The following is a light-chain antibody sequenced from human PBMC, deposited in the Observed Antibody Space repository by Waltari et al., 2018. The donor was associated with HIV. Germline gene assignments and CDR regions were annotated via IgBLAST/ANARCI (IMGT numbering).Light chain of an antibody. J-gene: IGKJ1*01. Sequence: EMTKYPSTLSASVGDSVTITCRASQSISSWLAWYQQKPGKAPKLLIYKTSSLESGVPSRFSGSGAGTEFTLTISSLQPDDFATYFCQVYNSYSLWTFGQGTKVEIK. CDR3: QVYNSYSLWT. CDR2: KTS. CDR1: QSISSW. V-gene: IGKV1-5*03.